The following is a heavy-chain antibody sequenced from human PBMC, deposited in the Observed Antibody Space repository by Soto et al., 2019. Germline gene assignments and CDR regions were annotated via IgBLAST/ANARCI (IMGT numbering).Heavy chain of an antibody. Sequence: SETLSLTFAVSGGSISIGGYSWSWIRQPPGKGLEWIGYIYHSGSTYYNPSLKSRVTISVDRSKNQFSLKLSSVTAADTAVYYCARVPDRWGQGTLVTVSS. CDR3: ARVPDR. J-gene: IGHJ5*02. V-gene: IGHV4-30-2*01. CDR2: IYHSGST. D-gene: IGHD2-2*01. CDR1: GGSISIGGYS.